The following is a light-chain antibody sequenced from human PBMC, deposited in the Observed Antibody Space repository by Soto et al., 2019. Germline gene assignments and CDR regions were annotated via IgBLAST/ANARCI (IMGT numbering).Light chain of an antibody. CDR3: QPGDT. J-gene: IGKJ2*01. Sequence: EIVMTQSPATLSVSPGERATLSCRASQSVSSNLAWYQQKPGQAPRLLIYGASTRATAIPARFSGSGSGTEFTLTISSLQSDDFAFYYCQPGDTFCQGTKLEIK. CDR2: GAS. CDR1: QSVSSN. V-gene: IGKV3-15*01.